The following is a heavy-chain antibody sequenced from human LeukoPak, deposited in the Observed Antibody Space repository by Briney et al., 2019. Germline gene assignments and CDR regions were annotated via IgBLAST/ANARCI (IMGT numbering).Heavy chain of an antibody. V-gene: IGHV1-2*02. CDR1: GSTFTAYY. Sequence: ASVKVSCKASGSTFTAYYLHWVRQAPGQGLEWMGLIKPNTGDTKYAQNFQGRVSMTRDTSITTAYMELSGLRSDDTAVYYCVRDRPHNWFDPWGQGTLVTVSS. J-gene: IGHJ5*02. CDR3: VRDRPHNWFDP. CDR2: IKPNTGDT.